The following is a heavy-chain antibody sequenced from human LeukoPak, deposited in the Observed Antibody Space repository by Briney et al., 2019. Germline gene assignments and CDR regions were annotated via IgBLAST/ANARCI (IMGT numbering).Heavy chain of an antibody. V-gene: IGHV3-23*01. CDR3: AKAPAGVVAAEYNWFDP. Sequence: GGSLRLSCAASGFTFSSYAMSWVRQAPGKGLEWVSAISGSGGSTYYADSVKGRFTISRDNSKNTLYLQMNSLRAEDTAVYYCAKAPAGVVAAEYNWFDPWGQGTLVTVSS. J-gene: IGHJ5*02. D-gene: IGHD2-15*01. CDR2: ISGSGGST. CDR1: GFTFSSYA.